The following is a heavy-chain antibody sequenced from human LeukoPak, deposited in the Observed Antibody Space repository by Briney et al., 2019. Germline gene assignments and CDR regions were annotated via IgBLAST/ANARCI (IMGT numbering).Heavy chain of an antibody. CDR2: IWSDGSNK. CDR1: GFTFSSYD. J-gene: IGHJ3*02. V-gene: IGHV3-33*01. Sequence: GGSLRLSCAASGFTFSSYDMHWVRQAPGRGLEWVALIWSDGSNKYYADSVKGRFTISRDNSENTLYLQMNSLRAEDTAVYYCAREGPILTLVVTFDAFDIWGQGAMVTVSS. D-gene: IGHD3-22*01. CDR3: AREGPILTLVVTFDAFDI.